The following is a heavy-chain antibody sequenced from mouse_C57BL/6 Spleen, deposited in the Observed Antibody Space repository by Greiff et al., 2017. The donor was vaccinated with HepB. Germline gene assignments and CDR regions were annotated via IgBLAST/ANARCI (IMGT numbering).Heavy chain of an antibody. Sequence: DVKLVESGGGLVKPGGSLKLSCAASGFTFSDYGMHWVRQAPEKGLEWVAYISSGSSTLYSADTVKGRFTISRDNAKNTMCLQMTSLRSEDTAMYYCARVGFAMDYWGQGTSVTVSS. CDR2: ISSGSSTL. V-gene: IGHV5-17*01. J-gene: IGHJ4*01. CDR1: GFTFSDYG. CDR3: ARVGFAMDY.